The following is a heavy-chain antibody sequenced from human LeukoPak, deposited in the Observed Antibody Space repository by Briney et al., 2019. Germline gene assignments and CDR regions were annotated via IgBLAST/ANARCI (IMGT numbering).Heavy chain of an antibody. J-gene: IGHJ5*02. Sequence: GGSLRLSCAASGFXFSDYYISWIRQAPEKGLEWVSYISSSSNYTNYADSVKGRFTISRDNAKNSLYLQMNSLTAEDTAVYYCARQGNNWFDPWGQGTLVTVSS. CDR2: ISSSSNYT. CDR1: GFXFSDYY. V-gene: IGHV3-11*06. CDR3: ARQGNNWFDP.